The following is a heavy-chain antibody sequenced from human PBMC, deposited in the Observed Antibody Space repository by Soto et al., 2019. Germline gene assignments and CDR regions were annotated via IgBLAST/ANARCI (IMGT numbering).Heavy chain of an antibody. CDR1: GYTFSRSG. CDR2: INGYNGNT. D-gene: IGHD2-21*02. Sequence: QVQLVQSGAEVKKPGASVKVSCKASGYTFSRSGISWVRQAPGQGLEWMGWINGYNGNTNYTQKMQDIITMNTDTTTSTAYMELRSLSSDDTAVYYCARMGDVPYYYYGMDVWGQGTTVIFSS. J-gene: IGHJ6*02. CDR3: ARMGDVPYYYYGMDV. V-gene: IGHV1-18*01.